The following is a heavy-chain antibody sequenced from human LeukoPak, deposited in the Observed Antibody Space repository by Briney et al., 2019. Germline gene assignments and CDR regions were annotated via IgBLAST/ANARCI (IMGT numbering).Heavy chain of an antibody. CDR2: INHSGST. J-gene: IGHJ3*02. CDR1: GYSISSGYY. CDR3: ARARTYYDILTGRRKDAFDI. D-gene: IGHD3-9*01. V-gene: IGHV4-38-2*01. Sequence: PSETLSLTCAVSGYSISSGYYWGWIRQPPGKGLEWIGEINHSGSTNYNPSLKRRVTISVETSKNQFSLMLSSVTAADTAVYYCARARTYYDILTGRRKDAFDIWGQGTMVTVSS.